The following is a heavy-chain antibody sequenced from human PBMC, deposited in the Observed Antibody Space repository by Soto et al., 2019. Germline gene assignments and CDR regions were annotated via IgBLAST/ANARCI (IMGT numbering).Heavy chain of an antibody. CDR2: ISGGGDVT. Sequence: QVQLVESGGALVKPGGSLRLSCAASGFIFSDYYMTWIRQAPGKGPEWISYISGGGDVTAYAHSVNGRFTISRDNTKRSLYLQMNSLTVEDMAVYYCSRDPRLVDYWGQGTLVTVAS. CDR1: GFIFSDYY. D-gene: IGHD1-26*01. J-gene: IGHJ4*02. CDR3: SRDPRLVDY. V-gene: IGHV3-11*01.